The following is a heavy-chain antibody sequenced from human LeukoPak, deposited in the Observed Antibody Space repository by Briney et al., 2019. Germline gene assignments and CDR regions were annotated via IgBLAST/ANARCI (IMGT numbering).Heavy chain of an antibody. Sequence: SVKVSCKGSGGTVSRYAFTWVRQAPGQEREWMGGIIPIFGTSNYAQKFQGRVTISADESTSTVYMELRSLRSEDTAVYYCARYRDYYPRNWFDPCGQGSLVTVSS. V-gene: IGHV1-69*01. CDR3: ARYRDYYPRNWFDP. CDR1: GGTVSRYA. D-gene: IGHD2-21*02. CDR2: IIPIFGTS. J-gene: IGHJ5*02.